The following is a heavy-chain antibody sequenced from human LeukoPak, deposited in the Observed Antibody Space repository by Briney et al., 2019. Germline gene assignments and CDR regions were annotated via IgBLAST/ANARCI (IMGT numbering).Heavy chain of an antibody. CDR1: GGSISSSSYY. J-gene: IGHJ5*02. V-gene: IGHV4-39*07. Sequence: SETLSLTCTVSGGSISSSSYYWGWIRQPPGKGLEWIGSIYYSGSTYYNPSLKSRVTISVDTSKNQFSLKLSSVTAADTAVYYCATHRVGATVGWFDPWGQGTLVTVSS. D-gene: IGHD1-26*01. CDR2: IYYSGST. CDR3: ATHRVGATVGWFDP.